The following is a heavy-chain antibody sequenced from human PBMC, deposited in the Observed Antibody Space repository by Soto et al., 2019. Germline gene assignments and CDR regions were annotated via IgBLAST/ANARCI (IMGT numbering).Heavy chain of an antibody. CDR3: VKRSILPLNWFDP. CDR2: IYHTGTT. J-gene: IGHJ5*02. Sequence: TSETLSLTCGVSGASISSRNWWSWVRQSPAKGLEWIGEIYHTGTTSYNPSLKSRVTLSVDKSKNQFSLTLTSVTAADTAVYYCVKRSILPLNWFDPWGQGTLVTVSS. D-gene: IGHD2-21*01. V-gene: IGHV4-4*02. CDR1: GASISSRNW.